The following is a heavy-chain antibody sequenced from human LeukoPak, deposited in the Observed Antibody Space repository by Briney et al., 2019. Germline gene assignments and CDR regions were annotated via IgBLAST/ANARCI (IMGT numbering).Heavy chain of an antibody. J-gene: IGHJ6*03. CDR3: ARDSEASPNYYGSGSYLVFENYYYYYYMDV. CDR2: INPNSGGT. CDR1: GYTFTGYY. V-gene: IGHV1-2*02. Sequence: GASVKVSCKASGYTFTGYYMHWVRQAPGQGLEWMGWINPNSGGTNYAQKFQGRVTMTRDTSISTAYMELSRLRSDDTAVYYCARDSEASPNYYGSGSYLVFENYYYYYYMDVWGKGTTVTVSS. D-gene: IGHD3-10*01.